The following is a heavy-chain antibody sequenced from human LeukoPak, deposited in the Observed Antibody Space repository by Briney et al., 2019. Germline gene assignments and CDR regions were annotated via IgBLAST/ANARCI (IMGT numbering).Heavy chain of an antibody. Sequence: SETLSLTCTVSGGSISSGGYYWSWIRQHPGKGLEWIGYIYYSGSTYYNPSLKSRVTISVDTSKNQFSLKLSSVTAADTAVYYCASGDSGGYPGAFAIWGQGTMVSVSS. CDR1: GGSISSGGYY. CDR2: IYYSGST. CDR3: ASGDSGGYPGAFAI. V-gene: IGHV4-31*03. J-gene: IGHJ3*02. D-gene: IGHD3-22*01.